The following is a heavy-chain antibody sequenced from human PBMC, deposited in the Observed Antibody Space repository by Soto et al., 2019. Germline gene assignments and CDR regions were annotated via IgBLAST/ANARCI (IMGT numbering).Heavy chain of an antibody. CDR3: ARDGLSGSTDGSDI. V-gene: IGHV3-30*04. Sequence: PGGSLRLSCAASGFIFSGYTMHWVRQAPGKGLEWVALISYDGRLQYYADSVKGRFTISRDSSQDMLYLQMDSLRSEDTAVYYCARDGLSGSTDGSDIWGQETMVTVSS. CDR2: ISYDGRLQ. D-gene: IGHD7-27*01. CDR1: GFIFSGYT. J-gene: IGHJ3*02.